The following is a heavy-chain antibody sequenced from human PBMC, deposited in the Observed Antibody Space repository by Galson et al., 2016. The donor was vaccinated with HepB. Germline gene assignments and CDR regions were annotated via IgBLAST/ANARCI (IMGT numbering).Heavy chain of an antibody. D-gene: IGHD2-15*01. Sequence: SVKVSCKASGYTFTGYYVNWVRQAPGQGLEWMGWINPSTGDTNYAQKFQGRVSLTRDTSLTTVYMEVKSLKSDDTAVYYCARLGGSGVSCYLPFFYYGLDVWGKGTTVTVSS. J-gene: IGHJ6*04. CDR3: ARLGGSGVSCYLPFFYYGLDV. V-gene: IGHV1-2*02. CDR1: GYTFTGYY. CDR2: INPSTGDT.